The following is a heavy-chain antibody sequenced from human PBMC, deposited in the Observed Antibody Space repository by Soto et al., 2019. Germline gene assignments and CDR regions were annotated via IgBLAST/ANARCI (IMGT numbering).Heavy chain of an antibody. V-gene: IGHV3-30*18. CDR3: AKEDTTTMLNHY. D-gene: IGHD3-10*01. Sequence: QVQLVEFGGGVVQPARSLRLSCAASGFTFSRYRMHWVRQAPGKGVEWVAGISYEGSNKYYAGSVRGQLTISRDNSKNTLYLHMISLRAEGTAVYYCAKEDTTTMLNHYWGHGTLGSVS. CDR2: ISYEGSNK. CDR1: GFTFSRYR. J-gene: IGHJ4*01.